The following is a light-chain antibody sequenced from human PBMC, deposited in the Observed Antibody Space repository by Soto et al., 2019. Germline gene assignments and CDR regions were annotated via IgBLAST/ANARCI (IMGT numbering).Light chain of an antibody. CDR1: SSNIGSET. J-gene: IGLJ3*02. V-gene: IGLV1-44*01. CDR2: ANN. CDR3: AAWDASLKGLV. Sequence: QSVLTQPPSASGTPGQRVTISCSGSSSNIGSETVNWYQQVPGTAPKLLIYANNQRPSGVPDRFSVSKSGTSASLAIGGLQSEDEADYYSAAWDASLKGLVFGGGTKLTVL.